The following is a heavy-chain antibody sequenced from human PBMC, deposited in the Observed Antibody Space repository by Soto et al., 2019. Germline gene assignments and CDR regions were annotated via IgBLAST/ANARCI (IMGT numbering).Heavy chain of an antibody. Sequence: QVQLQESGPGLVKPSQTLSLTCTVSGGSISSGGYYWSWIRQPPGKGLEWIGYIYYSGSTYYNPSLKRRVTISVDTSKNQFSQKLSSVTAADTAVYYCARGRGIVATINRSLLFDYWGQGTLVTVFS. CDR2: IYYSGST. J-gene: IGHJ4*02. V-gene: IGHV4-31*03. D-gene: IGHD5-12*01. CDR1: GGSISSGGYY. CDR3: ARGRGIVATINRSLLFDY.